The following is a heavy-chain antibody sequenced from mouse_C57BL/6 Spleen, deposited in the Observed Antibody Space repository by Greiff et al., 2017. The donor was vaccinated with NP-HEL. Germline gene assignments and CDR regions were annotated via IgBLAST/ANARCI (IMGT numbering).Heavy chain of an antibody. CDR1: GYSITSGYY. CDR3: ARDRGYFDY. D-gene: IGHD3-1*01. V-gene: IGHV3-6*01. CDR2: ISYDGSN. Sequence: EVQRVESGPGLVKPSQSLSLTCSVTGYSITSGYYWNWIRQFPGNKLEWMGYISYDGSNNYNPSLKNRISITRDTSKNQFFLKLNSVTTEDTATYYCARDRGYFDYWGQGTTLTVSS. J-gene: IGHJ2*01.